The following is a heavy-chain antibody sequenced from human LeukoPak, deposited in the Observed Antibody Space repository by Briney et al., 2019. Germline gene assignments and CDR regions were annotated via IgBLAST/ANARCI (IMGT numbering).Heavy chain of an antibody. CDR2: ISGSGGST. V-gene: IGHV3-23*01. CDR1: GFTFSSYG. J-gene: IGHJ5*02. CDR3: AKDIVVVVAAETNWFDP. D-gene: IGHD2-15*01. Sequence: GGSLRLSCAASGFTFSSYGMHWVRQAPGKGLEWVSAISGSGGSTYYADSVKGRFTISRDNSKNTLYLQMSSLRAEDTAVYYCAKDIVVVVAAETNWFDPWGQGTLVTVSS.